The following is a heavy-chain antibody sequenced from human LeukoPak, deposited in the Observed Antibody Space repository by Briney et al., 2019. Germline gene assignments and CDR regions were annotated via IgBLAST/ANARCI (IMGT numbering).Heavy chain of an antibody. D-gene: IGHD2-2*01. J-gene: IGHJ1*01. CDR1: GFTFSDYY. CDR2: ISSSGSTI. Sequence: GGTLRLSCAASGFTFSDYYMSWIRQAPGKGLEWVSYISSSGSTIYYADSVKGRFTISRDNAKNSLYLQMNSLRAEDTAVYYCARGYCSSTSCYYMYFQHWGQGTLVTVSS. V-gene: IGHV3-11*01. CDR3: ARGYCSSTSCYYMYFQH.